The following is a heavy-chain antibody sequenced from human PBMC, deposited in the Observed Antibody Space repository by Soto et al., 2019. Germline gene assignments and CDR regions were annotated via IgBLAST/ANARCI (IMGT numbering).Heavy chain of an antibody. CDR3: AMYYDFWSGYPPDHY. Sequence: ASVKVSCKASGYTFTSYGISWVRQAPGQGLEWMGWISAYNGNTNYAQKLQGRVTMTTDTSTSTAYMELRSLRSDDTAVYYCAMYYDFWSGYPPDHYWGQGTLVTVSS. J-gene: IGHJ4*02. V-gene: IGHV1-18*01. D-gene: IGHD3-3*01. CDR1: GYTFTSYG. CDR2: ISAYNGNT.